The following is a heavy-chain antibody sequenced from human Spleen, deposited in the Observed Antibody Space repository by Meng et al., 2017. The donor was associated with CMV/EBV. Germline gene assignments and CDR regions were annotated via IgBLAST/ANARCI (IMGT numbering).Heavy chain of an antibody. CDR1: GGSVSSGSYY. D-gene: IGHD6-19*01. CDR3: ARTTSVWYYFDY. CDR2: IYYSGST. V-gene: IGHV4-61*01. J-gene: IGHJ4*02. Sequence: GSLRLSCTVSGGSVSSGSYYWSWIRQPPGKGLEWVGYIYYSGSTNYNPSLKSRVTISLDTSKNQFSLKLNSVTAADMAVYYRARTTSVWYYFDYWGQGTLVTVSS.